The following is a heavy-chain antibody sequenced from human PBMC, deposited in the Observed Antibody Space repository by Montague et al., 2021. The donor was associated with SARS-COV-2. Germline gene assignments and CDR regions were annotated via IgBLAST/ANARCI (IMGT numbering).Heavy chain of an antibody. CDR1: GFSLTTRGVG. CDR3: AHSYGDYLFDY. CDR2: IYWDDAK. Sequence: PALVKPTQTPTLTSTFSGFSLTTRGVGVGWIRQPPGKALEWLALIYWDDAKHYSPSLKSRLTITKDTSKNQVVLTMTNMDPVDTATYYCAHSYGDYLFDYWGQGTLVTVSS. D-gene: IGHD4-17*01. J-gene: IGHJ4*02. V-gene: IGHV2-5*02.